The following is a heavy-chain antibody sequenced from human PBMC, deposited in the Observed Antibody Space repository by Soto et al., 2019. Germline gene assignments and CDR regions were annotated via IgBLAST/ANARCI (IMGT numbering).Heavy chain of an antibody. J-gene: IGHJ4*02. CDR1: GFTFSNAW. D-gene: IGHD2-2*01. Sequence: GGSLRLSCAASGFTFSNAWMNWVRQAPGKGLEWVGRIKSKTDGGTTDYAAPVKGRFTISRDDSKNTLYLQMNSLKTEDTAVYYCTTDPVVVPAPYAYWGQGTLVTVSS. V-gene: IGHV3-15*07. CDR3: TTDPVVVPAPYAY. CDR2: IKSKTDGGTT.